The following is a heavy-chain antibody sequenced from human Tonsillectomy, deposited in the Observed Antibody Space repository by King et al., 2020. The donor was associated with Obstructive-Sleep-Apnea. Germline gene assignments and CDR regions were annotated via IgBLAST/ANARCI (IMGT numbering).Heavy chain of an antibody. D-gene: IGHD6-19*01. CDR3: AREGNGVAAAFEI. J-gene: IGHJ3*02. CDR2: ISSSSSYI. Sequence: VQLVESGGGLVKPGGSLRLSCAASGFTFSSYTINWVRQAPGKGLEWVSSISSSSSYIYYADSVKGRFTISRDNAKNSLYLQMNSLRAEDTAVYYCAREGNGVAAAFEIWGQGTMATVSS. CDR1: GFTFSSYT. V-gene: IGHV3-21*01.